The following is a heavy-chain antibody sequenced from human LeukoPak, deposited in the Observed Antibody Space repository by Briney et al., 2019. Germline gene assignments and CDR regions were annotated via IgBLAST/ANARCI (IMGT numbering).Heavy chain of an antibody. CDR1: GGTFSSYA. Sequence: ASVKVSCKASGGTFSSYAISWVRQAPGQGLEWMGGIIPIFGTANYAQKFQGRVTITTDESTSTAYMELSSLRSEDTAVYYCARVRGSSGYYYYMDVWGKGTTVTVSS. CDR2: IIPIFGTA. D-gene: IGHD6-6*01. V-gene: IGHV1-69*05. CDR3: ARVRGSSGYYYYMDV. J-gene: IGHJ6*03.